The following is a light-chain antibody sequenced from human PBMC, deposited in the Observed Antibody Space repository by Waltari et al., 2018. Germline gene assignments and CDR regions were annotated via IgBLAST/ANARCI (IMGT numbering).Light chain of an antibody. J-gene: IGKJ3*01. CDR1: QSIISY. CDR3: QQSYSTPLA. Sequence: DIQMTQSPSSLSASVGDRVTITCRASQSIISYLDWYQQKPGKAPKLLIYAASSLQSGVPSRVSGSGSGTDFTLTISSLQPEDFATYYCQQSYSTPLAFGPGTKVDIK. CDR2: AAS. V-gene: IGKV1-39*01.